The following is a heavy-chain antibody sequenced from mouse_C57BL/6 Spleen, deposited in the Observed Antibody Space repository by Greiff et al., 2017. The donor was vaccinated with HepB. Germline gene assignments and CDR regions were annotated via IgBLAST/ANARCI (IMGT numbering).Heavy chain of an antibody. CDR2: IYPGSGST. V-gene: IGHV1-55*01. CDR3: ANYYGSRDYFDY. CDR1: GYTFTSYW. D-gene: IGHD1-1*01. Sequence: VQLQQSGAELVKPGASVKMSCKASGYTFTSYWITWVKQRPGQGLEWIGDIYPGSGSTNYNEKFKSKATLTVDTSSSTAYMQRSSLTSEDSAVYYCANYYGSRDYFDYWGQGTTLTVPS. J-gene: IGHJ2*01.